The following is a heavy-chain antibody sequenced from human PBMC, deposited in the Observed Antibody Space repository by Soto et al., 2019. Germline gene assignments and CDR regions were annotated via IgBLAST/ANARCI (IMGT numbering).Heavy chain of an antibody. Sequence: SETLSLTCTVSGGSISSGDYYWSWIRQPPGKGLEWIGYIYYSGSTYYNPSLKSRVTISVDASKNQFSLKLSSVTAADTAVYYCARYYDFWSGYVRWFDPWGQGTLVTVSS. D-gene: IGHD3-3*01. V-gene: IGHV4-30-4*01. CDR3: ARYYDFWSGYVRWFDP. CDR1: GGSISSGDYY. J-gene: IGHJ5*02. CDR2: IYYSGST.